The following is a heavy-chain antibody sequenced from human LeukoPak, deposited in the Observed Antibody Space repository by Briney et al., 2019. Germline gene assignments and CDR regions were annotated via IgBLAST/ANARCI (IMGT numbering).Heavy chain of an antibody. CDR2: IYPGDSDT. Sequence: GEPLKISCKGSGYTFTSHWIGWVRQMPGKGLEWMGIIYPGDSDTRYSPSFQGQVTISADKSISTAYLQWSSLKASDTAMYYCARHVTMVRGIIFYYYGMDVWGQGTTVTVSS. V-gene: IGHV5-51*01. J-gene: IGHJ6*02. CDR3: ARHVTMVRGIIFYYYGMDV. D-gene: IGHD3-10*01. CDR1: GYTFTSHW.